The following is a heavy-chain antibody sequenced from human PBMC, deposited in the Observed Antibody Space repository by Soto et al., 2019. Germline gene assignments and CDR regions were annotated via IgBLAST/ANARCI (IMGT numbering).Heavy chain of an antibody. CDR1: GFTFSSYA. V-gene: IGHV3-30-3*01. D-gene: IGHD6-19*01. Sequence: QVQLVESGGGVVQPGRSLRLSCAASGFTFSSYAMHWVRQAPGKGLEWVAVISYDGSNKYYADSVKGRFTISRDNSKNTLYLQMNSLRAEDTAVYYCARAVAGTYYCYGMDVWGQGPTVTVSS. CDR2: ISYDGSNK. J-gene: IGHJ6*02. CDR3: ARAVAGTYYCYGMDV.